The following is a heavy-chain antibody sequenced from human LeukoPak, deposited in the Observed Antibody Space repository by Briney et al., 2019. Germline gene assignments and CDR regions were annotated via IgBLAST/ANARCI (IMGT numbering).Heavy chain of an antibody. CDR3: STEDKYCTTSACGDS. CDR1: GYTFSDYY. Sequence: GASVKVSCKTSGYTFSDYYIHWVRQAPGQGLEWMGYIIPHSGGTTYAQKFQGRVTMTRDTSISAAYLDLSGLRSDDTAVYYCSTEDKYCTTSACGDSWGQGTLVTVSS. CDR2: IIPHSGGT. V-gene: IGHV1-2*02. J-gene: IGHJ4*02. D-gene: IGHD2/OR15-2a*01.